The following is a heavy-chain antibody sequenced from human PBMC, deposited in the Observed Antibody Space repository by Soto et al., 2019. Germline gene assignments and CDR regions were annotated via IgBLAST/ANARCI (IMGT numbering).Heavy chain of an antibody. CDR1: GYTFTSYG. D-gene: IGHD6-19*01. J-gene: IGHJ3*02. CDR2: ISAYNGNT. V-gene: IGHV1-18*01. Sequence: ASVKVSCKASGYTFTSYGISWVRQAPGQGLEWMGWISAYNGNTNYAQKLQGRVTMTTDTSTSTAYMELRSVRSDDTAVYYCAGDCREWLATHDAFDIWGQGTMVTVSS. CDR3: AGDCREWLATHDAFDI.